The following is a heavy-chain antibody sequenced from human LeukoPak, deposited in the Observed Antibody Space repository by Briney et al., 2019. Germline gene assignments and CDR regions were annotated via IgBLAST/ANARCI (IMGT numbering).Heavy chain of an antibody. CDR2: ITSGGST. CDR3: AKYVVAASTYYFDY. CDR1: GFTFSSDA. Sequence: PGGSLRLSCAASGFTFSSDAMSWVLQAPGKGLEWVSTITSGGSTYYPDSVKGRITISRDNSKNTLYLQMNSLTADDTAVYYCAKYVVAASTYYFDYWGQGTLVTVSS. D-gene: IGHD2-15*01. V-gene: IGHV3-23*01. J-gene: IGHJ4*02.